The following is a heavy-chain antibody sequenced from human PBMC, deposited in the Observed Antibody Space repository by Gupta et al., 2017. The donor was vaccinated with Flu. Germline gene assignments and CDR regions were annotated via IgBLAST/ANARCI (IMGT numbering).Heavy chain of an antibody. CDR1: GFTFSSYS. V-gene: IGHV3-21*01. Sequence: EVQLVESGGGLVKPGGSLRLSCAASGFTFSSYSMNWVRQAPGKGLEWVSSISSRSSYIYYADSVKGRFTISRDNAKNSLYLQMNSLRAEDTAVYYCASWDAFDIWGQGTMVTVSS. J-gene: IGHJ3*02. CDR2: ISSRSSYI. CDR3: ASWDAFDI.